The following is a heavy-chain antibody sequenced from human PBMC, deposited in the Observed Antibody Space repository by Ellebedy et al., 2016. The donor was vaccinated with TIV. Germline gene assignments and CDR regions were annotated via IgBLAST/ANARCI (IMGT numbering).Heavy chain of an antibody. CDR2: ISYDGSNQ. D-gene: IGHD3-22*01. CDR1: GFSFDIYS. Sequence: PGGSLRLSCEASGFSFDIYSMHWVRQAPGKGLEWVAVISYDGSNQHYADSVKGRFTISRANSKNTLYRQMNSLRAEDTAVYYWARDLVEDYESSGYGDAFDIWGQGTMVTVSS. V-gene: IGHV3-33*08. J-gene: IGHJ3*02. CDR3: ARDLVEDYESSGYGDAFDI.